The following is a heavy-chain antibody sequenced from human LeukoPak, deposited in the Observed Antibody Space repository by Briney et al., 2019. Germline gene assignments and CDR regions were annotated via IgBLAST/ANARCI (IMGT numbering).Heavy chain of an antibody. Sequence: GGSLRLSCAASGFTFSDHYMDWVRQAPGKGLEWVGRTRNKANSYTTEYAASVKGRFTISRDDSKNSLYPQMNSLKTEDTAVYYCARGPPGISYPLDHWGRGTLVTVSS. V-gene: IGHV3-72*01. CDR1: GFTFSDHY. J-gene: IGHJ4*02. D-gene: IGHD1-26*01. CDR2: TRNKANSYTT. CDR3: ARGPPGISYPLDH.